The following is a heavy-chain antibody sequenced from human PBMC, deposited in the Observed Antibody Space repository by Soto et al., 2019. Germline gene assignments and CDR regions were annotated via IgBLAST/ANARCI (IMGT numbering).Heavy chain of an antibody. CDR2: INHSGST. J-gene: IGHJ5*02. V-gene: IGHV4-34*01. CDR3: ARGGASGYCSSTSCYSPWFDP. CDR1: GGSFSGYY. Sequence: PSETLSLTCAVYGGSFSGYYLSWIRQPPGKGLEWIGEINHSGSTNYNPSLKSRVTISVDTSKNQFSLKLSSVTAADTAVYYCARGGASGYCSSTSCYSPWFDPWGQGTLVTVYS. D-gene: IGHD2-2*02.